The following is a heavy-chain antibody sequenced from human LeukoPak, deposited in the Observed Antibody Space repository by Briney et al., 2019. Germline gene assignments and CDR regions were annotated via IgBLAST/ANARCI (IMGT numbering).Heavy chain of an antibody. CDR1: GDSVSSKNGA. CDR2: TYYRSEWYS. Sequence: SQTLSVTCAISGDSVSSKNGAWNWIRQSPSRGLEWLGRTYYRSEWYSDFAVSVGGRAAINADTSKNQFSLQLHSVTPEDTAVYYCARDLGTSGWYTFDFWGQGSLVIVTS. D-gene: IGHD6-19*01. CDR3: ARDLGTSGWYTFDF. V-gene: IGHV6-1*01. J-gene: IGHJ4*02.